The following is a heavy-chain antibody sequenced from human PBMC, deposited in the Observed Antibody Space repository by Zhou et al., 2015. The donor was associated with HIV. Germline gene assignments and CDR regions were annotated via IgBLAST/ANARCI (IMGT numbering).Heavy chain of an antibody. CDR1: GGTFSSYA. CDR2: IIPIFGTA. CDR3: ASSKAARRLKDAFDI. J-gene: IGHJ3*02. V-gene: IGHV1-69*01. D-gene: IGHD6-6*01. Sequence: QVQLVQSGAEVKKPGSSVKVSCKASGGTFSSYAISWVRQAPGQGLEWMGGIIPIFGTANYAQKFQGRVTITADESTSTAYMELSSLRSEDTAVYYCASSKAARRLKDAFDIWGPKGQWSPSLQ.